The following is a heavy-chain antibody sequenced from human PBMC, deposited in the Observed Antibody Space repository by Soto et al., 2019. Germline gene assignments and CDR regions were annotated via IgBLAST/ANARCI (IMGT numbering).Heavy chain of an antibody. CDR2: ISSNSRYI. Sequence: EVQLVESGGGLVKPGGSLRLSCAASGFTFSSCSMNWVRQAPGKGLEWVSSISSNSRYIYYADSMKGRFTISRDNAKNSLYLQMNSLRAEDTAVYYCATDLGSRDGPDQWGRGTLVTVSS. J-gene: IGHJ4*02. CDR3: ATDLGSRDGPDQ. V-gene: IGHV3-21*01. D-gene: IGHD3-10*01. CDR1: GFTFSSCS.